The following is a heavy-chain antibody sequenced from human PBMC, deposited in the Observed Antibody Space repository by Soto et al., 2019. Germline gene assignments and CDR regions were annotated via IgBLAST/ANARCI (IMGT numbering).Heavy chain of an antibody. CDR3: ARDSWNXXXWFDP. D-gene: IGHD1-7*01. CDR1: GGTFSSYA. Sequence: SVKVSCKASGGTFSSYAISWVRQAPGQGLEWMGGIIPIFGTANXXQXFQGRVTITADESTSTAYMELSSLRSEDTAVYYCARDSWNXXXWFDPWGQGTLVTVSS. J-gene: IGHJ5*02. CDR2: IIPIFGTA. V-gene: IGHV1-69*13.